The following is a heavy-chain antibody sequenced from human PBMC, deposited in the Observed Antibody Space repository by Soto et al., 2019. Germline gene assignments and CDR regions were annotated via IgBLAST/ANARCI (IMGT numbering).Heavy chain of an antibody. J-gene: IGHJ5*02. Sequence: QVQLQESGPGLVKPSQTLSLTCTVSGGSISSGGYYWSWIRQHPGKGLEWIGYIYYSGSTYYNPSLKSRVTISVDTSKNQFSLKLSSVTAADTAVYYCARDRATMVRGVPGSWFDPWGPGTLVTVSS. V-gene: IGHV4-31*03. CDR3: ARDRATMVRGVPGSWFDP. CDR1: GGSISSGGYY. CDR2: IYYSGST. D-gene: IGHD3-10*01.